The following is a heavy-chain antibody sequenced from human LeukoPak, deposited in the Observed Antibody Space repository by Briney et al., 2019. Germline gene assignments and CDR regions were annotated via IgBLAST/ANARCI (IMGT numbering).Heavy chain of an antibody. CDR1: GGSVTRGAYS. D-gene: IGHD3-10*01. Sequence: SETLSLTCTVSGGSVTRGAYSWTWIRQPVGKGLEWIGRIYTSGDTKYNPSLKSRVTISVGASNNQFSLKLTSVTAADTAVYYCASGDYGAGSPVMRYWGHGTLVIVSS. V-gene: IGHV4-61*02. J-gene: IGHJ4*01. CDR3: ASGDYGAGSPVMRY. CDR2: IYTSGDT.